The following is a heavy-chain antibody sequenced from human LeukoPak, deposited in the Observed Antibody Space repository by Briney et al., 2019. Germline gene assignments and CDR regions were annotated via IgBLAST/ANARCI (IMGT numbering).Heavy chain of an antibody. J-gene: IGHJ4*02. D-gene: IGHD6-19*01. CDR3: ARTSIAVAATYGLDY. CDR1: GFTVSTNY. V-gene: IGHV3-53*01. Sequence: PGGSLRLSCAASGFTVSTNYMSWVRQAPGKGLEWVAVIYSGGGTYYADSVKGRFTISRDNSKTTLYLQMNSLRAEDTAVYYCARTSIAVAATYGLDYWGQGILVTVSS. CDR2: IYSGGGT.